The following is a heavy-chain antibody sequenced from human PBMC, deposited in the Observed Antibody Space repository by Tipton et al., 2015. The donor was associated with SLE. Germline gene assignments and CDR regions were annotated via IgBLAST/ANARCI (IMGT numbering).Heavy chain of an antibody. Sequence: TLSLTCSVSGSSISSYHWGWIRQPPGKGLEWIGEIYHSGSTNYNPSLESRVTISVDKSKNHFSLNLSSVTAADTAVYYCAREGPARNNRFDPWGQGTLVTVSS. CDR3: AREGPARNNRFDP. J-gene: IGHJ5*02. CDR2: IYHSGST. CDR1: GSSISSYHW. V-gene: IGHV4-4*02. D-gene: IGHD2-2*01.